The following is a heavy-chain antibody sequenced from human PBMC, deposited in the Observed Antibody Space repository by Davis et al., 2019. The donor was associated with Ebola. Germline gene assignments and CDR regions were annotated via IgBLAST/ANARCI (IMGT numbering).Heavy chain of an antibody. J-gene: IGHJ6*02. CDR3: AKAQGGPYFYYGMDV. CDR1: GFLFSSYV. D-gene: IGHD3-16*01. V-gene: IGHV3-23*01. Sequence: GESLKISCSASGFLFSSYVMNWVRQTPGKGLEWVSAITGSGGTTYSADSVKGRFIISRDNSKSTVYLQMNNLRAEDTALYYCAKAQGGPYFYYGMDVWGQGTTVTVSS. CDR2: ITGSGGTT.